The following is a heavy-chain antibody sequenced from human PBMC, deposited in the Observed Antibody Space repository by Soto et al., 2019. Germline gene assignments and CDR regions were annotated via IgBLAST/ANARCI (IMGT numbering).Heavy chain of an antibody. V-gene: IGHV4-59*01. CDR2: IYYSGST. D-gene: IGHD3-10*01. Sequence: QVQLQESGPGLVKPSETQSLTCTVSGGSISSYYWSWIRQPPGKGLEWIGYIYYSGSTNYNPSLKSRVTISVDTSKNQFSLKLSSVTAADTAVYYCAWDMVRGARGYYYYYMDVWGTGTTVTVSS. CDR3: AWDMVRGARGYYYYYMDV. CDR1: GGSISSYY. J-gene: IGHJ6*03.